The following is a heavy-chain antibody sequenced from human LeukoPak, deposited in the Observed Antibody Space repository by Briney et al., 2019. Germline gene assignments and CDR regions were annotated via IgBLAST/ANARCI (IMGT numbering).Heavy chain of an antibody. D-gene: IGHD6-13*01. CDR3: ARARESSSWFDY. CDR2: ISSSSSYI. V-gene: IGHV3-21*01. J-gene: IGHJ4*02. CDR1: GFSFSIYS. Sequence: GGSLRLSCAASGFSFSIYSMNWVRQAPGKGLEWVSSISSSSSYIYYADSVKGRFTISRDNAKNSLYLQMNSLRAEDTAVYYCARARESSSWFDYWGQGTLVTVSS.